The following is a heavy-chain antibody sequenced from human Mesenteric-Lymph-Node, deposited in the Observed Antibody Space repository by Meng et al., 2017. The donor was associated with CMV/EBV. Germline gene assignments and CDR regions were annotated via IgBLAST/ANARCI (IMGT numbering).Heavy chain of an antibody. Sequence: SETLSLTCAVYGGSFSGYYWSWIRQPPGKGLEWIGEINHSGSTNYNPSLKSRVTISVDTSKNQFSLKLSSVTAADTAVYYCARADYSSGWSDYYYGMDVWGQGTTVTVSS. CDR1: GGSFSGYY. V-gene: IGHV4-34*01. CDR2: INHSGST. D-gene: IGHD6-19*01. J-gene: IGHJ6*02. CDR3: ARADYSSGWSDYYYGMDV.